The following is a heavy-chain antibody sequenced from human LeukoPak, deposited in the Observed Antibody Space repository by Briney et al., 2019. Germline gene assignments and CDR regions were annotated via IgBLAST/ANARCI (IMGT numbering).Heavy chain of an antibody. D-gene: IGHD3-9*01. CDR1: GFTFSSYG. CDR2: ISYDGSNK. V-gene: IGHV3-30*18. CDR3: AKVSHYDILTGHFDY. Sequence: PGGSLRLSCAASGFTFSSYGMHWVRQAPGKGLEWVAVISYDGSNKYYADSVKGRFTISRDNSKNTLYLQMNSLRAEDTAVYYCAKVSHYDILTGHFDYWGLGTLVTVSS. J-gene: IGHJ4*02.